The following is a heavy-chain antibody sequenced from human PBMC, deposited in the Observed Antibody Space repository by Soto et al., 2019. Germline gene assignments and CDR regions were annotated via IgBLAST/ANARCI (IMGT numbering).Heavy chain of an antibody. Sequence: PGGSLRLSCAASGFTFSSYGMHWVRQAPGKGLEWVASMSYDGRTKYYADYVQGRFTISRDNSKNTLYLQMNSLRPEDFVQTNGLRPEDTAVYYCAKEQNDYDNGGGLDFWGQGTLVTVSS. CDR3: LRPEDTAVYYCAKEQNDYDNGGGLDF. CDR1: GFTFSSYG. CDR2: MSYDGRTK. D-gene: IGHD4-17*01. J-gene: IGHJ4*02. V-gene: IGHV3-30*03.